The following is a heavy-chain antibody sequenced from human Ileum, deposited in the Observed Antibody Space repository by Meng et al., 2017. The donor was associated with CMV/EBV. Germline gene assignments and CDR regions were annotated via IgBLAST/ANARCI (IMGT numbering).Heavy chain of an antibody. CDR3: ARDSGYGSGWGLDY. CDR1: GFTFSRHA. J-gene: IGHJ4*02. CDR2: ISHDGSST. Sequence: ASGFTFSRHAMHWVRQAQGKGLEWVAVISHDGSSTYHADSVKGRFSISRENSKNTLYVQMNSLRAEDTAVYYCARDSGYGSGWGLDYWGQGTLVTVSS. V-gene: IGHV3-30*04. D-gene: IGHD6-19*01.